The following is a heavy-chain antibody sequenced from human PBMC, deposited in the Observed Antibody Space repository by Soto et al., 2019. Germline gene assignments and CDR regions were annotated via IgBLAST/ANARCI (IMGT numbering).Heavy chain of an antibody. V-gene: IGHV1-18*01. CDR2: ISAYNGNT. CDR3: ARVIAAAADFDY. Sequence: QVQLVQSGAEVKKPGASVKVSFKASSYTFASYVISWVRQAPGQGLEWMGWISAYNGNTNYAQRLKGRGSMTTDTSTRTDYMELRSLRSDDTAVYYCARVIAAAADFDYWGQGTLVTVSS. D-gene: IGHD6-13*01. J-gene: IGHJ4*02. CDR1: SYTFASYV.